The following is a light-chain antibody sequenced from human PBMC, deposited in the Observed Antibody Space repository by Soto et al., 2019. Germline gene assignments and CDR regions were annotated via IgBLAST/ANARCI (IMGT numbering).Light chain of an antibody. CDR1: SRDVGGYNY. J-gene: IGLJ1*01. CDR3: SSYTSSSTRV. Sequence: QSALTQPASVSGSAGQSITISCTGTSRDVGGYNYVSWYQQHPGKAPKLMIYDVSNRPSGVSNRFSGSKSGNTASLSISWLQAEDEADYYCSSYTSSSTRVFGTGTKVTVL. V-gene: IGLV2-14*01. CDR2: DVS.